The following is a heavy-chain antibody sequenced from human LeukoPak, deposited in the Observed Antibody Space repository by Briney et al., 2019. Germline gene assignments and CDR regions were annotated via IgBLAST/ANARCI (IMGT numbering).Heavy chain of an antibody. J-gene: IGHJ4*02. V-gene: IGHV4-59*01. Sequence: SETLSLTCTVSGGSISNYYWSWIRQPPGRGLEWIGYIYYSGSTNYNPSLKSRVTISVDTSKNQFSLKLNSVTAADTAVYYCARHQGLSGYYLYYFDYWGQGTLVTVSS. CDR2: IYYSGST. D-gene: IGHD3-22*01. CDR1: GGSISNYY. CDR3: ARHQGLSGYYLYYFDY.